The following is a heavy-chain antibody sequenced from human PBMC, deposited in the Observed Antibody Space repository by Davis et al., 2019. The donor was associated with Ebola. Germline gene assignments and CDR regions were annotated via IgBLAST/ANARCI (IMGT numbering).Heavy chain of an antibody. CDR1: GFTFSDYY. CDR3: ASGDGRGSSYDMDV. V-gene: IGHV3-11*03. Sequence: GGSLRLSCAASGFTFSDYYMSWIRQAPGKGLEWVSSISSSSSYIYYADSVKGRFTISRDNAKSSLFLQMNSLRVEDTALYYCASGDGRGSSYDMDVWGQGTTVTVSS. D-gene: IGHD5-12*01. CDR2: ISSSSSYI. J-gene: IGHJ6*02.